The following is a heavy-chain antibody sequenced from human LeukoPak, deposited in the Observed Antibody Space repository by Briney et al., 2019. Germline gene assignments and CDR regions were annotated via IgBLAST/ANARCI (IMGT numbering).Heavy chain of an antibody. Sequence: GGSLRLSCAASGFSFSSYGMHWVRQAPGKGLEWVAFIRYDGSNKYYADSVKGRFTISRDNSKNTLYLQMNSLRAEDTAVYYCAKGQEWLLARTFDYWGQGTLVTVSS. CDR1: GFSFSSYG. CDR3: AKGQEWLLARTFDY. V-gene: IGHV3-30*02. J-gene: IGHJ4*02. CDR2: IRYDGSNK. D-gene: IGHD3-3*01.